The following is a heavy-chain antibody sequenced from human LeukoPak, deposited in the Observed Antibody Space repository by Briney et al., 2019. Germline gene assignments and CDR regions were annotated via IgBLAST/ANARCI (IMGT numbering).Heavy chain of an antibody. Sequence: SETLSLTCAVYGGSFSGYYWSWIRQPPGKGLEWIGEINHSGSTNYNPSLKSRVTISVDTSKNQFSLKLSSVTAADTAVYYCARGFGIAVAVDYWGQGTLVTVSS. D-gene: IGHD6-19*01. CDR2: INHSGST. V-gene: IGHV4-34*01. CDR1: GGSFSGYY. CDR3: ARGFGIAVAVDY. J-gene: IGHJ4*02.